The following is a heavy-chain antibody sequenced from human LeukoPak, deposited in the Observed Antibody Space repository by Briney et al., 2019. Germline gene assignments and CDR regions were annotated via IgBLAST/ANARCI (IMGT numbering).Heavy chain of an antibody. D-gene: IGHD3-22*01. Sequence: GGSLRLSCVASGFAFSDYGMDWVRQAPGKGLEWVAVISPDGSRTYYADSVKGRFTISRDNSKNTLYLQMNGLRAEDTALYYCAKPDSSSWYGRGFDYWGQGTLVTVSS. J-gene: IGHJ4*02. CDR1: GFAFSDYG. CDR2: ISPDGSRT. V-gene: IGHV3-30*18. CDR3: AKPDSSSWYGRGFDY.